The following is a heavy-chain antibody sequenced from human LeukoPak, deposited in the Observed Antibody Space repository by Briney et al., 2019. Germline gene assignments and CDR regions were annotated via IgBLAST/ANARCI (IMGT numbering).Heavy chain of an antibody. CDR1: GGSISSYY. Sequence: SETLSLTCTVSGGSISSYYWSWIRQPPGKGLEWIGYIYYSGSTNYNPSLKSRVTISVDTSKNQFSLKLSSVTAADTAVYYCARIEPYYYAFVCWGQGTLVTVSS. CDR2: IYYSGST. J-gene: IGHJ4*02. D-gene: IGHD3-10*01. V-gene: IGHV4-59*08. CDR3: ARIEPYYYAFVC.